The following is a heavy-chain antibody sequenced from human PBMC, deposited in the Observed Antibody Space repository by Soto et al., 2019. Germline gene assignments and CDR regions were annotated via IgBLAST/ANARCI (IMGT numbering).Heavy chain of an antibody. D-gene: IGHD2-2*01. J-gene: IGHJ4*02. Sequence: ASVKVSCKASGYTFTSYGISWVRQAPGQGLEWMGWISAYNGNTNYAQKLQGRVTMTTDTSTSTAYMELRSLRSDDTAVYYCAIAAPGEGYCSSTSCSKLYADWGQGTLVNVS. CDR3: AIAAPGEGYCSSTSCSKLYAD. CDR1: GYTFTSYG. V-gene: IGHV1-18*01. CDR2: ISAYNGNT.